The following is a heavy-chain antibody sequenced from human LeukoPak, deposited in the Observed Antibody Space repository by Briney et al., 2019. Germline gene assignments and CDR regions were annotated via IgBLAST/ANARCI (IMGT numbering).Heavy chain of an antibody. CDR3: GKNRYSGSLSPFDI. J-gene: IGHJ3*02. D-gene: IGHD1-26*01. Sequence: GGSLRLSCAASGFTFSSYWMSWVRQAPGKGLEWVANIKQDGSEKYYVDSVKGRFTISRDNSKNTLYLQMNSLRAEDTAVYYCGKNRYSGSLSPFDIWGQGTMVTVSS. CDR2: IKQDGSEK. CDR1: GFTFSSYW. V-gene: IGHV3-7*03.